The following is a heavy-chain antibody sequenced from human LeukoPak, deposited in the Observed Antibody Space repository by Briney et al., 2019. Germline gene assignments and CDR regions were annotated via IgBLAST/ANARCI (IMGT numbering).Heavy chain of an antibody. CDR1: GYTFTSYD. J-gene: IGHJ3*02. D-gene: IGHD2-15*01. Sequence: GALVKVSCKASGYTFTSYDINWVRQATGQGLEWMGWMNPNSGNTGYAQKFQGRATITRNTSISTAYMELSSLRSEDTAVYYCARGRRDIVVVVAAVDAFDIWGQGTMVTVSS. V-gene: IGHV1-8*03. CDR3: ARGRRDIVVVVAAVDAFDI. CDR2: MNPNSGNT.